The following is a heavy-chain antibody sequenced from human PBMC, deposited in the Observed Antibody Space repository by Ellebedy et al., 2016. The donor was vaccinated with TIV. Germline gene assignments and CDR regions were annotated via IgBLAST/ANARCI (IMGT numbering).Heavy chain of an antibody. CDR1: GYTFTGYY. Sequence: AASVKVSCKASGYTFTGYYMHWVQQAPGQGLEWMGWINAGNGNTKYSQKFQGRVTITRDTSASTAYMELSSLRSEDTAVYYCARDRRTTVTPTDYWGQGTLVTVSS. J-gene: IGHJ4*02. D-gene: IGHD4-11*01. V-gene: IGHV1-3*01. CDR3: ARDRRTTVTPTDY. CDR2: INAGNGNT.